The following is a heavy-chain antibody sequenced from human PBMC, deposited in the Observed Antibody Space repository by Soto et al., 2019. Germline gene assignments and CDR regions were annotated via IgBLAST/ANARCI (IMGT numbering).Heavy chain of an antibody. CDR3: VRATPYVGFDS. Sequence: GGSLRLSCAVSGFTFSDHYMDWIRQIPGSGLEWIVRTRNKANGYSTEYAASVRGRFTVSRDDSRSSLNLQMDSLRVEDTAVYYCVRATPYVGFDSSGQGALVTVSS. D-gene: IGHD3-16*01. V-gene: IGHV3-72*01. CDR1: GFTFSDHY. J-gene: IGHJ4*02. CDR2: TRNKANGYST.